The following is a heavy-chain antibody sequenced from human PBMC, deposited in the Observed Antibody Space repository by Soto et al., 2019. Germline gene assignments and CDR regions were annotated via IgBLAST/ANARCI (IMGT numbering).Heavy chain of an antibody. CDR3: ARGGNLYYDFWSGLPDY. J-gene: IGHJ4*02. CDR2: IYYSGST. Sequence: LSLTCTVSGGSISSYYWSWIRQPPGKGLEWIGYIYYSGSTNYNPSLKSRVTISVDTSKNQFSLKLSSVTAADTAVYYCARGGNLYYDFWSGLPDYWGQGTQVTVSS. D-gene: IGHD3-3*01. V-gene: IGHV4-59*01. CDR1: GGSISSYY.